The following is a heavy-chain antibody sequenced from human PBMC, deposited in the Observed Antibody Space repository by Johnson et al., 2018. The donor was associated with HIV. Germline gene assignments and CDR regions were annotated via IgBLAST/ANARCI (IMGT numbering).Heavy chain of an antibody. CDR3: ARDPTSHWYGSESYSGITDM. J-gene: IGHJ3*02. CDR1: GFIFRNYW. D-gene: IGHD3-10*01. V-gene: IGHV3-7*01. Sequence: VQLVESGGGLVQPGASLRLSCSASGFIFRNYWMTWVRQAPGKGLEWVANINQDGSRKHYAGSVEGRFTISRDHGRDSLYLQMGSLTAEDTAVYYCARDPTSHWYGSESYSGITDMWGQGTKVTVSS. CDR2: INQDGSRK.